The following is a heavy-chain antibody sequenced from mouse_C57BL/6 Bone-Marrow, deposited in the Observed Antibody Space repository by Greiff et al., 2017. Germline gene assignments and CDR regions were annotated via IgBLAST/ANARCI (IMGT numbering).Heavy chain of an antibody. J-gene: IGHJ1*03. V-gene: IGHV1-50*01. CDR2: IDPSDSYT. CDR1: GYTFTSYW. CDR3: ARESHWYFDV. Sequence: QVQLQQPGAELVKPGASVKLFCKASGYTFTSYWMQWVKQRPGQGLEWIGEIDPSDSYTNYNQKFKGKATLTVDTSPSTAYMPLSSLTSEDSAVYYCARESHWYFDVWGTGTTVTVSS.